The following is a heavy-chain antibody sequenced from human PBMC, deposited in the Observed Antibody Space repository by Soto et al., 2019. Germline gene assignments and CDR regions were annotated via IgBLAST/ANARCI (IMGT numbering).Heavy chain of an antibody. D-gene: IGHD6-13*01. CDR2: IYYSGST. CDR1: GGSISSYY. V-gene: IGHV4-59*01. CDR3: ARARAYSSSWYVTDY. Sequence: QVQLQESGPGLVKPSETLSLTCTVSGGSISSYYWSWIRQPPGKGLEWIGYIYYSGSTNYNPSIKSRVTISVDTSKNQCSLKLSSVTAADTAVYYCARARAYSSSWYVTDYWGQGTLVTVSS. J-gene: IGHJ4*02.